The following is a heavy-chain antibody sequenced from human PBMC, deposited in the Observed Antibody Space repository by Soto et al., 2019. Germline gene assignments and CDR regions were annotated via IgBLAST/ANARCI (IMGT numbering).Heavy chain of an antibody. CDR1: GFTFSSYG. CDR2: ISYDGSNK. CDR3: AIQLMGAKRSRPVDY. V-gene: IGHV3-30*03. D-gene: IGHD1-26*01. Sequence: TGGSLRLSCAASGFTFSSYGMHWVRQAPGKGLEWVAVISYDGSNKYYADSVKGRFTISRDNSKNTLYLQMNSLRAEDTAVYYCAIQLMGAKRSRPVDYWGQGTLVTVSS. J-gene: IGHJ4*02.